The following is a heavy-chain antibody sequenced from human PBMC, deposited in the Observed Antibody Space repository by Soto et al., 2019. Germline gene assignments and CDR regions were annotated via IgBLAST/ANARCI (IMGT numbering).Heavy chain of an antibody. CDR1: GFTFSSYS. CDR3: ATEGNDYTGGMDV. D-gene: IGHD4-4*01. Sequence: GGSLRLSCAASGFTFSSYSMNWVSQATGKGLEWVSSISSSSSYIYYADSVKGRFTISRDNAKNSLYLQMNILRAEDTAVYYCATEGNDYTGGMDVWGQGTTVTVS. CDR2: ISSSSSYI. J-gene: IGHJ6*02. V-gene: IGHV3-21*01.